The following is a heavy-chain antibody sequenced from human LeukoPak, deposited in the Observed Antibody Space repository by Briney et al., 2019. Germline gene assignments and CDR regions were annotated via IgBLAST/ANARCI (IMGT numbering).Heavy chain of an antibody. CDR1: GFTFDDYT. V-gene: IGHV3-43*01. CDR2: ISWDGGTT. J-gene: IGHJ4*02. D-gene: IGHD3-22*01. Sequence: GGSLRLSCEASGFTFDDYTMHWVRQSPGKGLEWVSLISWDGGTTYYADSVRGRFTISRDNSKNSLYLQMNSLRTEDTALYYCAKGRGYYYDSSAYGSYFDYWGQGTLVTVSS. CDR3: AKGRGYYYDSSAYGSYFDY.